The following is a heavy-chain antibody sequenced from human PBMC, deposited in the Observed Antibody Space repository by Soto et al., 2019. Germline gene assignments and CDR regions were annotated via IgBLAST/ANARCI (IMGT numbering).Heavy chain of an antibody. CDR3: ARGPPRGVYYYYMDV. D-gene: IGHD3-10*01. CDR1: GGSFSGYY. CDR2: INHSGST. V-gene: IGHV4-34*01. Sequence: SESLSLTCAVYGGSFSGYYWSWIRQPPGKGLEWIGEINHSGSTNYNPSLKSRVTISVDTSKNQFSLKLSSVTAADTAVYYCARGPPRGVYYYYMDVWGKGTTVTVSS. J-gene: IGHJ6*03.